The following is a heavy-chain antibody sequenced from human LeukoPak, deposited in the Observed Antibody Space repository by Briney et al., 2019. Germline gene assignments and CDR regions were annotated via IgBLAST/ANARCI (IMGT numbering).Heavy chain of an antibody. Sequence: GGSLRLSCAASGFTFSNYWMPWVRHTPGKGLVWVSRIDNDGSGTSYADSVKGRFTISRDNAKNTLYLQMNSLRAEDTAVYYCARDGILGSHDCWGQGALVTVSS. CDR1: GFTFSNYW. CDR3: ARDGILGSHDC. J-gene: IGHJ4*02. D-gene: IGHD3-3*02. CDR2: IDNDGSGT. V-gene: IGHV3-74*01.